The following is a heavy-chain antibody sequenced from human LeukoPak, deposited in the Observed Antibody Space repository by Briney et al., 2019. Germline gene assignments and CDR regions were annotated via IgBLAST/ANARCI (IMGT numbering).Heavy chain of an antibody. V-gene: IGHV5-51*01. D-gene: IGHD1-26*01. CDR2: IYPGDSDI. CDR3: ARMGLRSGSRDY. J-gene: IGHJ4*02. Sequence: GASLKISFKGSGYSFTNYYIGWVRQMPGKGLEWMGIIYPGDSDIRYSPSFQGQVTISADKSISTAYLQWNSLKASDTAMYYCARMGLRSGSRDYWGQGTLVTVSS. CDR1: GYSFTNYY.